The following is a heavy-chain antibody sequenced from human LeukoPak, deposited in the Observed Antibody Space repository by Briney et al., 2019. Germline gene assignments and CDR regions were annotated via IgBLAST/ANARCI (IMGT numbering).Heavy chain of an antibody. V-gene: IGHV3-30*04. CDR3: ARETAAMYTYYYYGMDV. CDR2: ISYDGSNK. D-gene: IGHD2-2*01. J-gene: IGHJ6*02. Sequence: GGSPRLSCAASGFTFSSYAMHWVRQAPGKGLEWVAVISYDGSNKYYADSVKGRFTISRDNSKNTLYLQMNSLRAEDTAVYYCARETAAMYTYYYYGMDVWGQGTTVTVSS. CDR1: GFTFSSYA.